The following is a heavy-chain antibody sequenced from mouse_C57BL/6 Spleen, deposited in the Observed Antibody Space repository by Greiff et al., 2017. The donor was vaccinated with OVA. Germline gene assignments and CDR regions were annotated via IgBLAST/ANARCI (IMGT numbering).Heavy chain of an antibody. V-gene: IGHV1-26*01. CDR2: INPNNGGT. CDR3: ARRGYGNPYWYFDV. D-gene: IGHD2-1*01. J-gene: IGHJ1*03. Sequence: KQSHGKSLEWIGDINPNNGGTSYNQKFKGKATLTVDTSSSTAYMELRSLTSEDSAVYYCARRGYGNPYWYFDVWGTGTTVTVSS.